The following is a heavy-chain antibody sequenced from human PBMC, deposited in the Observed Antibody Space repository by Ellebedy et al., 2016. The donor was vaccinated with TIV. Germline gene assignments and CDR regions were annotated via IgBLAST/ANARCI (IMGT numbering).Heavy chain of an antibody. CDR2: IVVGSGNT. J-gene: IGHJ6*02. V-gene: IGHV1-58*02. CDR1: GFTFTSSA. CDR3: AAVPLDGYCSSTSCYSRYYYYGMDV. D-gene: IGHD2-2*02. Sequence: AASVKVSCKASGFTFTSSAMQWVRQARGQRLEWIGWIVVGSGNTNYAQKFQERVTITRDMSTSTAYMELSSLRSEDTAVYYCAAVPLDGYCSSTSCYSRYYYYGMDVWGQGTTVTVSS.